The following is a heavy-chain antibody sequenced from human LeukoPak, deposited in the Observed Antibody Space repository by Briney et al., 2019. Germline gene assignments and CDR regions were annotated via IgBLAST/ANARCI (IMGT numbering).Heavy chain of an antibody. D-gene: IGHD3-22*01. CDR2: ISGSGGST. CDR3: AKDPASYYYDSSGYYYVD. CDR1: GFTFGSYN. Sequence: GGSLRLSCAASGFTFGSYNMNWVRQAPGKGLEWVSAISGSGGSTYYADSVKGRFTTSRDNSKNTLYLQMNSLRAEDTAVYYCAKDPASYYYDSSGYYYVDWGQGTLVTVSS. V-gene: IGHV3-23*01. J-gene: IGHJ4*02.